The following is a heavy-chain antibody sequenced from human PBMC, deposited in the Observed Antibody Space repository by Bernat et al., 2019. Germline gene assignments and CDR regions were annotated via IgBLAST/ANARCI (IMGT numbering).Heavy chain of an antibody. Sequence: EVQLVESGGGLVQPGGSLKLSCAASGFTFSGSAMHWVRQASGKGLEWVGRIRSKANSYATAYAASVKGRFTISRDDSKNTAYLQMNSLKTEDTAVYYCTPGGGATGPVDYWGQGTLVTVSS. V-gene: IGHV3-73*02. CDR2: IRSKANSYAT. CDR1: GFTFSGSA. D-gene: IGHD1-26*01. J-gene: IGHJ4*02. CDR3: TPGGGATGPVDY.